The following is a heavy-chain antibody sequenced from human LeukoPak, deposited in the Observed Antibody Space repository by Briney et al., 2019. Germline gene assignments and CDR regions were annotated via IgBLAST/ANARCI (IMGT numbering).Heavy chain of an antibody. CDR1: GFTVSSNQ. Sequence: PGGSLRLSCAASGFTVSSNQMTWVRQAPGKGLEWVSIIYGSGSTYYADSVKGRFTISRDNSKNMVYPQLNSLRAEDTAIFYCVQIPGGGYWGQGTLVTVSS. V-gene: IGHV3-53*01. CDR3: VQIPGGGY. CDR2: IYGSGST. D-gene: IGHD5-24*01. J-gene: IGHJ4*02.